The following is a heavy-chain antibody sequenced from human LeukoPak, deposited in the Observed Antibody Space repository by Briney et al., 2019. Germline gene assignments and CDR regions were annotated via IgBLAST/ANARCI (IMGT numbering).Heavy chain of an antibody. CDR3: ARATGRVVRGITWRYFDY. Sequence: GASVTVSYKASGYTFTSYGISWVRQAPGQGLEGMGWISAYNGNTNYAQKLQGRVTITTDTSTSTAYMELRSLRSDDTAVYYCARATGRVVRGITWRYFDYWGQGTLVTVSS. D-gene: IGHD3-10*01. J-gene: IGHJ4*02. V-gene: IGHV1-18*01. CDR2: ISAYNGNT. CDR1: GYTFTSYG.